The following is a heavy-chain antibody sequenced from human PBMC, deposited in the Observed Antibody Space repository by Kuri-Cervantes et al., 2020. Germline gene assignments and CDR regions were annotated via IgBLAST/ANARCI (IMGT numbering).Heavy chain of an antibody. V-gene: IGHV3-30*18. J-gene: IGHJ6*02. Sequence: GESLMISCVASGFTFSSYGMHWVRQAPGKGLEWVAVTSYDGSNKYYGDSVKGRFTISRDNSKNMLYLQMNSLRAEDTAVYYCSKGRDFWSGSDYYYYGMDVWGQGTTVTVSS. CDR1: GFTFSSYG. CDR2: TSYDGSNK. D-gene: IGHD3-3*01. CDR3: SKGRDFWSGSDYYYYGMDV.